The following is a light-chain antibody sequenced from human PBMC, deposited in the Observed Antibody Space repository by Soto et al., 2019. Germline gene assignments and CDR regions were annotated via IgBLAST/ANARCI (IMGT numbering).Light chain of an antibody. CDR2: DAS. J-gene: IGKJ2*01. Sequence: EIVMTQSPGTLSVSPGERATLSCRASQSVNSNLAWYQQKPGRAPRLLIYDASTRATGIPARFSGSGSGTEFTRTISSLLSEDFAVYYCQQYNDWPPYTFGQGTKLEIK. CDR1: QSVNSN. CDR3: QQYNDWPPYT. V-gene: IGKV3-15*01.